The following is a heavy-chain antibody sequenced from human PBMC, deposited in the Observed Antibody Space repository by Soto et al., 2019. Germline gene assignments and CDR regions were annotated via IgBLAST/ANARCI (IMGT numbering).Heavy chain of an antibody. CDR1: GFTFSIYA. D-gene: IGHD3-16*02. J-gene: IGHJ2*01. CDR3: AKFIEAAGNWYFDL. V-gene: IGHV3-23*01. CDR2: INGRGSTT. Sequence: EVQLLESGGGLVQPGGSLGLSCAASGFTFSIYAMSWVRQAPGKGPEWVSVINGRGSTTFYGDSVKGRFTISRDKSKNMLYLQMNSLIAEDTAIYYCAKFIEAAGNWYFDLWGRGTLVTVSS.